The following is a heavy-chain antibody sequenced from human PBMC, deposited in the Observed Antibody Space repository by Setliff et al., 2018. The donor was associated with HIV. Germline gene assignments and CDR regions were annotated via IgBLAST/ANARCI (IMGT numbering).Heavy chain of an antibody. V-gene: IGHV4-38-2*01. J-gene: IGHJ4*02. CDR3: AREAYGSGSYPSFGLDY. CDR1: GYSISSGYY. CDR2: IYHSGST. D-gene: IGHD3-10*01. Sequence: TSETLSLTCAVSGYSISSGYYWGWIRQPPGKGLEWIGSIYHSGSTYYNPSLKSRVTISVDTSKNQFSLKPSSVTSADTAVYYCAREAYGSGSYPSFGLDYWGQGTLVTVSS.